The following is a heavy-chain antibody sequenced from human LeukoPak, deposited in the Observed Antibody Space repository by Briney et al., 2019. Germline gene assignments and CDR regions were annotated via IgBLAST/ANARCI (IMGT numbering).Heavy chain of an antibody. J-gene: IGHJ4*02. CDR2: IYYSGST. CDR1: GVSISSSSYY. V-gene: IGHV4-39*01. Sequence: SETLSLTCTVSGVSISSSSYYWGWLRQPPGKGLEWIGSIYYSGSTYYHPSLKSRVTISVDTSKNQFSLKLSSVTAADTAVYYCARHTSLSSAAHDYGGQGTLVTVSS. CDR3: ARHTSLSSAAHDY. D-gene: IGHD6-13*01.